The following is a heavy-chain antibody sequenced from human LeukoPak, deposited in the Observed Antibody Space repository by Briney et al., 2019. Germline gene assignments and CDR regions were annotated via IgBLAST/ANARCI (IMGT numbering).Heavy chain of an antibody. CDR3: ARQEDSSSAPGGYFQH. CDR2: IYYSGST. J-gene: IGHJ1*01. V-gene: IGHV4-59*08. D-gene: IGHD6-6*01. CDR1: GGSISSYY. Sequence: SETLSLTCTVSGGSISSYYWSWIRQPPGKGLERIGYIYYSGSTNYNPSLKSRVTISVDTSKNQFSLKLSSVTAADTAVYHCARQEDSSSAPGGYFQHWGQGTLVTVSS.